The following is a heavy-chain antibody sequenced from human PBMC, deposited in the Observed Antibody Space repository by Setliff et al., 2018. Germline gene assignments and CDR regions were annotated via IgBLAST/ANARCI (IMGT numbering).Heavy chain of an antibody. CDR2: IYPGDSDT. CDR3: ARQARGYYYDSSGYYRASPGYYYMDV. D-gene: IGHD3-22*01. CDR1: GYSFTSYW. Sequence: GESLKISCKGSGYSFTSYWIGWVRQMPGKGLEWMGIIYPGDSDTRYSPSFQGQVTISADKSISTAYLQWRSLKASDTAMYYCARQARGYYYDSSGYYRASPGYYYMDVWGKGTTVTVSS. V-gene: IGHV5-51*01. J-gene: IGHJ6*03.